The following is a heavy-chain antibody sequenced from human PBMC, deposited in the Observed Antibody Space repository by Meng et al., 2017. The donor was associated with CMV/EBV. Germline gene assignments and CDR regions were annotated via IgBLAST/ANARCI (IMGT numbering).Heavy chain of an antibody. CDR1: GYTFTGYY. D-gene: IGHD4-11*01. Sequence: GQLVQSGVGVKKPGASVKVSCKASGYTFTGYYMHWVRQAPGQGLEWMGWINPNSGGTNYAQKFQGRVTMTRDTSISTAYMELSRLRSDDTAVYYCARGPLGEYSNYDAPWGQGTLVTVSS. CDR2: INPNSGGT. J-gene: IGHJ5*02. CDR3: ARGPLGEYSNYDAP. V-gene: IGHV1-2*02.